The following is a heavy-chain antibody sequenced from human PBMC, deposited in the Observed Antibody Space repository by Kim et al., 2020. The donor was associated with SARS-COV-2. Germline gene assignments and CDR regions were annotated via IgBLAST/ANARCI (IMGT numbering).Heavy chain of an antibody. Sequence: TFSANSVKGRFTISRDNYKSTLYLEMNSPRAEDTAVYYCAKGIGWLQPRQWGQGTLVTVSS. D-gene: IGHD5-12*01. V-gene: IGHV3-23*01. CDR2: T. CDR3: AKGIGWLQPRQ. J-gene: IGHJ4*02.